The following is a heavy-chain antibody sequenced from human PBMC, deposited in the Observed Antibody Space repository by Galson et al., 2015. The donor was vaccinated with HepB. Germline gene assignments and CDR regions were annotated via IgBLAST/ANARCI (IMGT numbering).Heavy chain of an antibody. CDR1: GYTFTSYY. D-gene: IGHD6-19*01. V-gene: IGHV1-46*04. CDR2: INPSGGST. Sequence: SVKVSCKASGYTFTSYYMHWVRQAPGQGLEWMGIINPSGGSTSYAQKLQGRVTMTRDTSTSTVYMEPSSLRSEDTAVYYCAREVSGSPGAFDIWGQGTMVTVSS. J-gene: IGHJ3*02. CDR3: AREVSGSPGAFDI.